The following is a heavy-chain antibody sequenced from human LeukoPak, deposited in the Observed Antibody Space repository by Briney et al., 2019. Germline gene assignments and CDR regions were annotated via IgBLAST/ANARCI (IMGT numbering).Heavy chain of an antibody. V-gene: IGHV3-21*04. CDR1: GFTFSTYG. J-gene: IGHJ4*02. Sequence: GGSLRLSCAASGFTFSTYGMIWVRQAPGKGPEWVSSISSISTYTHYADAVKGRFTISRDNTKNSLYLQMNSLRAEDTAVYYCAKVGVRGVSEYFDYWGQGTLVTVSS. CDR2: ISSISTYT. CDR3: AKVGVRGVSEYFDY. D-gene: IGHD3-10*01.